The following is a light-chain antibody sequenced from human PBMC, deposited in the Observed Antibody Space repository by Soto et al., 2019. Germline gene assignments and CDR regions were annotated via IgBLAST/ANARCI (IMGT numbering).Light chain of an antibody. J-gene: IGLJ2*01. CDR2: AVS. CDR1: SSDVGDHNS. Sequence: QSALTQPASVSGSPGQSITISCTGTSSDVGDHNSVSWYQQQPGKAPKLMIYAVSNRPSGVSNRFSGSKSGNTASLNISGLQAEDEADYYCGSYTTSITVIFGGGTKLTVL. CDR3: GSYTTSITVI. V-gene: IGLV2-14*03.